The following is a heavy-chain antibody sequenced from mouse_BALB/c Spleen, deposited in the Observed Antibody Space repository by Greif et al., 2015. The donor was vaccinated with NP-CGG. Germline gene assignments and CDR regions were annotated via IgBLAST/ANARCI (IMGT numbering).Heavy chain of an antibody. Sequence: EVKVVESGGGLVQPGGSRKLSCAASGFTFSSFGMHWVRQAPEKGLEWVAYISSGSSTIYYADTVKGRFTISRDNPKNTLFLQMTSLRSEDTAMYYCARSGFYYGSTLYWYFDVWGAGTTVTVSS. V-gene: IGHV5-17*02. CDR3: ARSGFYYGSTLYWYFDV. J-gene: IGHJ1*01. D-gene: IGHD1-1*01. CDR2: ISSGSSTI. CDR1: GFTFSSFG.